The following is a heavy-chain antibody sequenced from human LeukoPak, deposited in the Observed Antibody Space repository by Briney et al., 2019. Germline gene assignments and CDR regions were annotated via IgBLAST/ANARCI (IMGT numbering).Heavy chain of an antibody. D-gene: IGHD5-18*01. CDR1: GFTFSSYS. CDR3: ARERAEGGYSYDRGIDY. V-gene: IGHV3-21*01. CDR2: ISSSSSYI. Sequence: TGGSLRLSCAASGFTFSSYSMNWVRQAPGKGLEWVSSISSSSSYIYYADSVKGRFTISRDNAKNSLYLQMNRLRAEDTAVYYCARERAEGGYSYDRGIDYWGQGTLVTVSS. J-gene: IGHJ4*02.